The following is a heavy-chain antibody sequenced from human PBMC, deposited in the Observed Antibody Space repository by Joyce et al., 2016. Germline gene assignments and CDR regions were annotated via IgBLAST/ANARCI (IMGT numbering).Heavy chain of an antibody. CDR3: AGYSDWYAFDI. J-gene: IGHJ3*02. CDR1: GYTFSGNF. D-gene: IGHD6-19*01. V-gene: IGHV1-2*02. Sequence: QVQLIQSGAEVKKPGASVKVSCKASGYTFSGNFLHWVRQAPGQGLEWMGWINPNSGDTKYAQPLQGRVTLTRDTSTSTVYMALNSLTSDDTGLYYCAGYSDWYAFDIWGQGTRVTVSA. CDR2: INPNSGDT.